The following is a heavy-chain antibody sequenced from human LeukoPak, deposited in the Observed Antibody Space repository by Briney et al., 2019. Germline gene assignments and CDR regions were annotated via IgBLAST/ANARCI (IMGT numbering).Heavy chain of an antibody. V-gene: IGHV1-18*01. D-gene: IGHD3-22*01. Sequence: EASVKVSCTASGYTFTSYGISWVRQAPGQGLEWMGWISAYNGNTNYAQKLQGRVTMTTDTSTSTAYMELRSLRSDDTAVYYCARDQRCDSSGPFGLWGQGTLVTVSS. CDR1: GYTFTSYG. CDR3: ARDQRCDSSGPFGL. CDR2: ISAYNGNT. J-gene: IGHJ4*02.